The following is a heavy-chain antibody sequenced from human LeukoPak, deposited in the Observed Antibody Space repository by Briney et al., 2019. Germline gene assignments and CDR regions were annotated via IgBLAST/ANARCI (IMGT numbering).Heavy chain of an antibody. J-gene: IGHJ4*02. CDR3: ARGGYFSFDY. CDR1: GFSFSTYD. V-gene: IGHV3-23*01. Sequence: GGSLRLSCVTSGFSFSTYDMSWVRQAPGKGLEWVSGIAANTRGSITYYADSVKGRFTISRDSSKDTLYLQMNSLRAEDTAVYFCARGGYFSFDYWGQGTLVTVSS. D-gene: IGHD2/OR15-2a*01. CDR2: IAANTRGSIT.